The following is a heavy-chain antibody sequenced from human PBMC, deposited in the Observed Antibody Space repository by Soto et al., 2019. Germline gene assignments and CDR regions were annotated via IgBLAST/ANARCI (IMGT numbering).Heavy chain of an antibody. V-gene: IGHV3-74*01. J-gene: IGHJ6*02. CDR1: GFTFSSYW. CDR3: ASGHCSSTSCYHYYYYGMDV. CDR2: INSDGSST. Sequence: GGSLRLSCAASGFTFSSYWMHWVRQAPGKGLVWVSRINSDGSSTSYADSVKGRFTISRDNAKNTLYLQMNSLRAEDTAVYYCASGHCSSTSCYHYYYYGMDVWGQGTTVTVSS. D-gene: IGHD2-2*01.